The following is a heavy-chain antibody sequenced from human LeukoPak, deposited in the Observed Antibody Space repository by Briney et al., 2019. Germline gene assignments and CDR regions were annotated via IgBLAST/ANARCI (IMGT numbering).Heavy chain of an antibody. J-gene: IGHJ4*02. D-gene: IGHD1-26*01. CDR3: ARGGVGATTDYFDY. CDR1: GGSISSGSYY. CDR2: IYTSGST. V-gene: IGHV4-61*02. Sequence: PSETLSLTCTVSGGSISSGSYYWSWIRQPAGKGLEWIGRIYTSGSTNYNPSLKSRVTISVDTSKNQFSLKLSSVTAADTAVYYCARGGVGATTDYFDYWGQGTLVTVSS.